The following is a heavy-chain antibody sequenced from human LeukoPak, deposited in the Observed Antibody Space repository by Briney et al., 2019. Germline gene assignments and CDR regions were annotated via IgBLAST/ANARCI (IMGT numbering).Heavy chain of an antibody. D-gene: IGHD3-3*01. Sequence: GGSLRLSCAASGFTFINYWLNWVRQAPGKGLEWVANIKQDGSAQNYVDSVKGRFTISRDNAKNSLYLQMNSLRAEDTAVYYCARDPHFGVVTFDYWGQGTLVTVSS. J-gene: IGHJ4*02. CDR1: GFTFINYW. CDR2: IKQDGSAQ. CDR3: ARDPHFGVVTFDY. V-gene: IGHV3-7*01.